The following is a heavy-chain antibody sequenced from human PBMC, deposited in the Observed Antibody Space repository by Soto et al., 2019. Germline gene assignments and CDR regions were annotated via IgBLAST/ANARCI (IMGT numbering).Heavy chain of an antibody. J-gene: IGHJ4*02. Sequence: DVELVESGGGLVQPGGSLRLSCAVSGFSVSDSSVSWVRQAPGKGLEWVAFISSGATARYYAASVRGRITISGDTANNSVSLQMSSLRDEDTAVYYCTRPRDYNGNYSPLWGQGTLVTVSS. CDR1: GFSVSDSS. CDR3: TRPRDYNGNYSPL. V-gene: IGHV3-48*02. D-gene: IGHD2-21*01. CDR2: ISSGATAR.